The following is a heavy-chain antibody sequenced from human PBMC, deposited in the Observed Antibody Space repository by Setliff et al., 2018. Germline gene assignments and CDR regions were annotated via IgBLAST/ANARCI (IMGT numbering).Heavy chain of an antibody. CDR2: IYTSGST. J-gene: IGHJ5*02. CDR1: GGSISSGTYY. CDR3: AREVAGTYHYFDP. V-gene: IGHV4-61*02. Sequence: PSETLSLTCTVSGGSISSGTYYWSWIRQPAGKGLEWIGRIYTSGSTNYNPSLKSRVTMSLDTSKNQFSLKLNSVTAADTALYFCAREVAGTYHYFDPWGQGTLVTVSS. D-gene: IGHD6-19*01.